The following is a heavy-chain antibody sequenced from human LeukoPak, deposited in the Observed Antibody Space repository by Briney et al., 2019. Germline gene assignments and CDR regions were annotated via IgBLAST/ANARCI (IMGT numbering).Heavy chain of an antibody. CDR2: INSDGTST. CDR3: LRDQGFYYFDY. V-gene: IGHV3-74*01. J-gene: IGHJ4*02. Sequence: GCSLRLSCEPSGFYLKLYWIHWVRQAPRKGLVWVSRINSDGTSTNYADSVKGRFTTSRDNAKNTLYLQMNSLRAEDTAVYYCLRDQGFYYFDYWGQGTVAAVSS. CDR1: GFYLKLYW.